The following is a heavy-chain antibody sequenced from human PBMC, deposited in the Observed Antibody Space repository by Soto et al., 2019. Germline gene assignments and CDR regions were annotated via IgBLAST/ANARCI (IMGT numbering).Heavy chain of an antibody. D-gene: IGHD3-22*01. V-gene: IGHV1-18*01. CDR2: ISAYNGNT. CDR1: GYTFTSYG. CDR3: ARDWYYYDSSGPPSDY. Sequence: ASVKVSCTASGYTFTSYGISWVRQAPGQGLEWMGWISAYNGNTNYAQKLQGRVTMTTDTSTSTAYMELRSLRSDDTAVYYCARDWYYYDSSGPPSDYWGQGTLVTVSS. J-gene: IGHJ4*02.